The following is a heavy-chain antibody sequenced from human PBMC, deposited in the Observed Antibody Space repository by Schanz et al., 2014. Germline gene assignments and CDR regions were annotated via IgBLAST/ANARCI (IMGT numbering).Heavy chain of an antibody. CDR2: INTNTGNP. J-gene: IGHJ6*02. V-gene: IGHV7-4-1*02. D-gene: IGHD6-13*01. Sequence: QVQLVQSGAEVKKPGASVKVSCKASGYTLTHYAMNWVRQAPGQGPEWMGWINTNTGNPTYAQGFTGRFVFSLDTSVSTAYLEISSIKTEDSAVDYCARGSLIYTSNWIARPDHYYYAMDVWGPGTTVTVSS. CDR3: ARGSLIYTSNWIARPDHYYYAMDV. CDR1: GYTLTHYA.